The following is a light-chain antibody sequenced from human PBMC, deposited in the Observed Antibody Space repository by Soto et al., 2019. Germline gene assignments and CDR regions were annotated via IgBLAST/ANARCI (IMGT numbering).Light chain of an antibody. CDR3: QQTSSAPFT. V-gene: IGKV1-39*01. CDR1: QNINTY. J-gene: IGKJ3*01. Sequence: DIQMTQSPYSLSAAVGERVTIAFRASQNINTYWNWYQQKPGKVPKLLIFDAASLQSGVPSRFSGGGSRTDFTLTITSLQPEDFATYYCQQTSSAPFTFGPGTKVDIK. CDR2: DAA.